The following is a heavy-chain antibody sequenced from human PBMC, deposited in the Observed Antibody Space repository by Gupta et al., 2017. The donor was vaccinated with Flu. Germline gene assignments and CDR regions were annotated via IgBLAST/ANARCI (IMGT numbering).Heavy chain of an antibody. Sequence: EVQLVASGGGLVKPGGSLRLSCAASGFTFSSYSMNWVRQAPGKGLEWVSSMSSSSRYIYYADSVKGRFTSARDNAKNSLYLQMNSLRAEDTAVYYWESTQSPTDYDIVTGDYPPDAFDIWGQGTMVTVSS. V-gene: IGHV3-21*01. J-gene: IGHJ3*02. CDR1: GFTFSSYS. D-gene: IGHD3-9*01. CDR3: ESTQSPTDYDIVTGDYPPDAFDI. CDR2: MSSSSRYI.